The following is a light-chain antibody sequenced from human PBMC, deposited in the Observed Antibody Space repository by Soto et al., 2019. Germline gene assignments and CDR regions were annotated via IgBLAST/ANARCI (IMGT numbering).Light chain of an antibody. Sequence: EIMMTQSPATLSVSPGERAILSCRASQSVSSNLAWYQQKPGQAPRLLIYGASTRATGIPARFSGSGSGTEFTLTISSLQSEDFAVYYCQQYNNWPPWTFGQGTNVDIK. CDR2: GAS. CDR3: QQYNNWPPWT. V-gene: IGKV3-15*01. J-gene: IGKJ1*01. CDR1: QSVSSN.